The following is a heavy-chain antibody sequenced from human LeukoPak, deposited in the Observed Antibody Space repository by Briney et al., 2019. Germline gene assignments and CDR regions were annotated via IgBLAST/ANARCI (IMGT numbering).Heavy chain of an antibody. CDR3: ARAFQPLGGLSLPDY. D-gene: IGHD3-16*02. V-gene: IGHV7-4-1*02. CDR1: GYTFTSYA. CDR2: INTNTGNP. Sequence: ASVKVSCKASGYTFTSYAMNWVRQAPGQGLEWMGWINTNTGNPTYAQGFTGRFVFSLDTSVSTTYLQISSLKAEDTAVYFCARAFQPLGGLSLPDYWGQGTLLTVSS. J-gene: IGHJ4*02.